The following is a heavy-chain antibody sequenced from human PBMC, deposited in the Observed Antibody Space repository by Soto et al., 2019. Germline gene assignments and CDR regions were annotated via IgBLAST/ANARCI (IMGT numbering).Heavy chain of an antibody. CDR1: GFSLSNARMG. CDR3: ARDIAAAGDDYYYYYMDV. V-gene: IGHV2-26*01. D-gene: IGHD6-13*01. J-gene: IGHJ6*03. Sequence: SGPTLVNPTETLTLTCTVSGFSLSNARMGVSWIRQPPGKALEWLAHIFSNDEKSYSTSLKSRLTISKDTSKSQVVLTMTNMDPVDTATYYCARDIAAAGDDYYYYYMDVWGKGTTVTVSS. CDR2: IFSNDEK.